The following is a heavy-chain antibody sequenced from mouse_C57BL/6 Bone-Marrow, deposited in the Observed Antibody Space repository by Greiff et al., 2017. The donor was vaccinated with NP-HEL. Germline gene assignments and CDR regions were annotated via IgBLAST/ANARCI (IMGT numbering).Heavy chain of an antibody. CDR2: INPNIGGT. J-gene: IGHJ4*01. V-gene: IGHV1-26*01. D-gene: IGHD2-4*01. Sequence: EVQLQQSGPELVKPGASVKISCKASGYTFTDYYVNWVKQSHGKSLEWIGDINPNIGGTSYNQKFKGKATLTVDKSSSTAYMELRSLTSEDSAVYYCARATYYDYDGAMDYWGQGTSVTVSS. CDR1: GYTFTDYY. CDR3: ARATYYDYDGAMDY.